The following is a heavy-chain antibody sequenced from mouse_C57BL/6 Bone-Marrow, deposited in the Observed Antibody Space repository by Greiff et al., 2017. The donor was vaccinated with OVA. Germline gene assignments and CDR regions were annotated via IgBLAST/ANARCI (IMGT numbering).Heavy chain of an antibody. Sequence: QVQLKQPGAELVKPGASVKVSCKASGYTFTSYWMHWVKQRPGQGLEWIGRIHPSDSDTNYNQKFKGKATLTVDKSSSTAYMQLSSLTSEDSAVYYCAIGVTTVVARYFDVWGTGTTVTVSS. J-gene: IGHJ1*03. D-gene: IGHD1-1*01. V-gene: IGHV1-74*01. CDR1: GYTFTSYW. CDR2: IHPSDSDT. CDR3: AIGVTTVVARYFDV.